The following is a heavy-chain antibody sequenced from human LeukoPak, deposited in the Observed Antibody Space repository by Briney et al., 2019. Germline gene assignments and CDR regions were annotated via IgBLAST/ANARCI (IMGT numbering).Heavy chain of an antibody. J-gene: IGHJ4*02. V-gene: IGHV3-21*01. Sequence: GGSLRLSCAASGFTFSSYSMNWVRQAPGKGLEWVSSISSSSSYIYYADSVKGRFTISRDNAKNSLYLQMNSLRAEDTAVYYCARGSAITANNFDFWGQGTLVTVSS. CDR3: ARGSAITANNFDF. CDR2: ISSSSSYI. CDR1: GFTFSSYS. D-gene: IGHD1-20*01.